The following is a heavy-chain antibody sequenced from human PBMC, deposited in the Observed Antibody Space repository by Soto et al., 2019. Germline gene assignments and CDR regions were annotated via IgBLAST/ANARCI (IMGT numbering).Heavy chain of an antibody. Sequence: QVQLQESGPGLVKPSETMSLSCTVSGGSISGYYWSWFRQSPGKRMEWIGYVHHSWGSSYNPSLQSRVDISLDPSKSQFSLKVTSVTATDPAVYYCARQGFGPLHGLVDVWGQGTTVTVSS. CDR3: ARQGFGPLHGLVDV. V-gene: IGHV4-59*08. D-gene: IGHD3-10*01. CDR2: VHHSWGS. J-gene: IGHJ6*02. CDR1: GGSISGYY.